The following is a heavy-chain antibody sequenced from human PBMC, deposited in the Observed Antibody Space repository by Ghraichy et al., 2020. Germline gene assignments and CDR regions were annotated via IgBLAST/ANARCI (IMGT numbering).Heavy chain of an antibody. J-gene: IGHJ4*02. CDR1: GFTFSRHW. CDR3: ARDPYGDYKYGGTDY. Sequence: GGSLRLSCAASGFTFSRHWMSWVRQAPGKGLEWVASIKSDGSDIFYVDSVKGRFTISRDNAKNSVSLEMNSLRVEDKAVYYCARDPYGDYKYGGTDYWGQGTLVSVSS. D-gene: IGHD4-17*01. CDR2: IKSDGSDI. V-gene: IGHV3-7*01.